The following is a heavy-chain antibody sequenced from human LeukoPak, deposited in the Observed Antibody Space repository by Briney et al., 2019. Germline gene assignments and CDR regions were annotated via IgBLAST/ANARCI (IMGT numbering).Heavy chain of an antibody. Sequence: SETLSLTCTVSGGSISSGGYYWRWIRQHPGTGLEWIVYIYYSGSTYYNPSLKSRVTISVDTSKNQFSLKLSSVTAADTAVYYCARDRGPYCSSTSCYGAKWNYGMDVWGKGTTVTVSS. CDR2: IYYSGST. J-gene: IGHJ6*04. D-gene: IGHD2-2*01. CDR1: GGSISSGGYY. V-gene: IGHV4-31*03. CDR3: ARDRGPYCSSTSCYGAKWNYGMDV.